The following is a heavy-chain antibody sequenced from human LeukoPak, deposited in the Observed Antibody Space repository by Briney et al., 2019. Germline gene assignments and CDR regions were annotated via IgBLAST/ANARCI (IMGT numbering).Heavy chain of an antibody. CDR2: IYYSGST. D-gene: IGHD2-15*01. CDR3: ARILQYCSGGSCSN. Sequence: PSETLSLTCAVSGGSISSGGYSWSWIRQPPGKGLEWIGYIYYSGSTYYNPSLKSRVTISVDTSKNQFSLKLSSVTAADTAVYYCARILQYCSGGSCSNWGQGTLVTVSS. J-gene: IGHJ4*02. V-gene: IGHV4-30-4*07. CDR1: GGSISSGGYS.